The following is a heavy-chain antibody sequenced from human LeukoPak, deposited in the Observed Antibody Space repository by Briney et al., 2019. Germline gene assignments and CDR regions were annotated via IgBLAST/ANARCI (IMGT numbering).Heavy chain of an antibody. D-gene: IGHD2-21*02. J-gene: IGHJ4*02. Sequence: ASVKVSCKASAYTFTSYDINWVRQATGQGLEWMGWMNPNSGNTNYAQKLQGRVTMTTDTSTSTAYMELRSLRSDDTAVYYCARERGGDWPDYWGQGTLVTVSS. CDR3: ARERGGDWPDY. V-gene: IGHV1-18*01. CDR1: AYTFTSYD. CDR2: MNPNSGNT.